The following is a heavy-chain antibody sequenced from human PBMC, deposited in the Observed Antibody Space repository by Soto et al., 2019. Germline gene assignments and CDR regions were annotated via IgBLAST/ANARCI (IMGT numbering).Heavy chain of an antibody. CDR3: GRKGGYCSSTSCHGSEVDY. J-gene: IGHJ4*02. D-gene: IGHD2-2*01. CDR2: ISSSSSTI. Sequence: EVQLVESGGGLVQPGGSLRLSCAASGFTFSSYSMTWVRQAPGKGLEWVSYISSSSSTIYYADSVKGRFTISRDNAKNSLYLQMNSLRDEDTAVYYCGRKGGYCSSTSCHGSEVDYWGQGTLVTVSS. CDR1: GFTFSSYS. V-gene: IGHV3-48*02.